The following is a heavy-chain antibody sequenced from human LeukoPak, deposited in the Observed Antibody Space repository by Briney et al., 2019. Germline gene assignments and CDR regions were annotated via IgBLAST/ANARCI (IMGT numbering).Heavy chain of an antibody. Sequence: SETLSLTCAVYGGAFSGYFWSWIRLPPGKGLEWIGEINRSGSTNYNPSLKSRVTMSVDTSKNQFSLKLSSVTAADTAVYYCAKVTSSSDYYYYYMDVWGKGTTVTVSS. CDR1: GGAFSGYF. D-gene: IGHD6-6*01. CDR2: INRSGST. V-gene: IGHV4-34*01. J-gene: IGHJ6*03. CDR3: AKVTSSSDYYYYYMDV.